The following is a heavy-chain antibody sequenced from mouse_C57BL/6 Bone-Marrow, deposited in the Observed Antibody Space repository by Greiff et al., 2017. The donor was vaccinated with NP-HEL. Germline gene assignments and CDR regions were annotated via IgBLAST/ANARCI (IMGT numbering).Heavy chain of an antibody. CDR2: INPNNGGT. CDR1: GYTFTDYN. Sequence: EVHLVESGPELVKPGASVKIPCKASGYTFTDYNMDWVKQSHGKSLEWIGDINPNNGGTIYNQKFKGKATLTVDKSSSTAYMELRSLTSEDTAVYYCARRAMDYWGQGTSVTVSS. CDR3: ARRAMDY. J-gene: IGHJ4*01. V-gene: IGHV1-18*01.